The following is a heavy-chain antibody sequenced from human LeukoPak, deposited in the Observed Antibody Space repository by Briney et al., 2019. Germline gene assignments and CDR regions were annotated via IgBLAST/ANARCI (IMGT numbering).Heavy chain of an antibody. V-gene: IGHV3-15*01. Sequence: GGSLRLSCVDSGFTFTNAWMSWVRQAPGKGLEWIGRIKSKTDGETTNYAEPVRGRFTISRDDSKSAVYLQMNSLKTEDTAVYYCTTDLGTYYHGSQRLIPIDYWGQGTLVTVSS. D-gene: IGHD3-10*01. CDR1: GFTFTNAW. CDR2: IKSKTDGETT. CDR3: TTDLGTYYHGSQRLIPIDY. J-gene: IGHJ4*02.